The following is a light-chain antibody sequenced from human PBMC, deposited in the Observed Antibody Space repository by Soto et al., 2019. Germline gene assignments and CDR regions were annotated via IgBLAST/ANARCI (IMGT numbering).Light chain of an antibody. V-gene: IGKV3-20*01. CDR1: QSVSSSY. Sequence: LSMSPGPLSFAPVERANLCCRPIQSVSSSYLAWYQQKPGQAPRLLIYGASNRATGIPDRFSCSRSGTGLRLRITSLHSGGTALPYCEQYGCSPAWTFREGTKVDIK. CDR3: EQYGCSPAWT. J-gene: IGKJ1*01. CDR2: GAS.